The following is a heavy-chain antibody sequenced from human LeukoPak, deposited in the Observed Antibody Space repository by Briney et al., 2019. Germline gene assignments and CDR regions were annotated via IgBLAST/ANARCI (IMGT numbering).Heavy chain of an antibody. D-gene: IGHD3-10*01. V-gene: IGHV4-39*07. Sequence: SETLSLTCTVSGGSISSSSYYWGWIRQPPGKGLEWIGSIYYSGSTYYNPSLKSRVTISVDTSKNQFSLKLSSVTAADTAVYYCAGSLQAGILSKGGQGTLVTVSS. CDR2: IYYSGST. J-gene: IGHJ4*02. CDR3: AGSLQAGILSK. CDR1: GGSISSSSYY.